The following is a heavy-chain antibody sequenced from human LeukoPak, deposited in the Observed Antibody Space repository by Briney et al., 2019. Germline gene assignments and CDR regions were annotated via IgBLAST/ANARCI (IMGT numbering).Heavy chain of an antibody. D-gene: IGHD1-1*01. CDR3: ARRLPGTFKEAFDC. J-gene: IGHJ4*01. Sequence: SETLSLTCTVSGGSNSRYFWSWIRQPAGKGLEWVGRIFSSGSTSYNPFLKSRITMSEDTSKNQFSLKLSSVTAADTAVFYCARRLPGTFKEAFDCWGQRTLVTVSS. CDR2: IFSSGST. CDR1: GGSNSRYF. V-gene: IGHV4-4*07.